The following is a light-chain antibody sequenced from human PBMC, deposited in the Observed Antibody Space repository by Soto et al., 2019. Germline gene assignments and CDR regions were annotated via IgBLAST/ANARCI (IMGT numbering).Light chain of an antibody. J-gene: IGKJ1*01. Sequence: DIQMTQSTCTLSASVGDKVIISCRASQSISRWLAWYQQKPGKAPKLLIYGASSLENGVPFRFSGRGSGTDFTLTISSLQPEDSATDYCQQYNSFWTFGQGTKVDIK. CDR1: QSISRW. CDR3: QQYNSFWT. V-gene: IGKV1-5*01. CDR2: GAS.